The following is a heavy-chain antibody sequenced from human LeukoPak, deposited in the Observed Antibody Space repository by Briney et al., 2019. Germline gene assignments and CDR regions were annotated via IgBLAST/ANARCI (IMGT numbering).Heavy chain of an antibody. J-gene: IGHJ3*02. CDR1: GFTFSNAW. V-gene: IGHV3-7*01. Sequence: GGSLRLSCAASGFTFSNAWMTWVRQAPGKGLEWVVNIKQDGSEKYYVDSGKGRFTISRDNAKNSLYLQMNSLRAEDTAVYHCVREASGGTKGVSGTFDIWGQGTLVTVSS. CDR3: VREASGGTKGVSGTFDI. D-gene: IGHD6-13*01. CDR2: IKQDGSEK.